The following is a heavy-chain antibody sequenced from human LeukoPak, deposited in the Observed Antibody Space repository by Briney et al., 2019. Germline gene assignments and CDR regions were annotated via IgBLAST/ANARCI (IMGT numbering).Heavy chain of an antibody. CDR1: GGSISSYY. V-gene: IGHV4-59*01. D-gene: IGHD6-19*01. CDR2: IYYSGST. J-gene: IGHJ4*02. CDR3: ARVGSSGWYALYYFDY. Sequence: SETLSLTCTVSGGSISSYYWSWIRQPPGKGLEWIGYIYYSGSTNYNPSLKSRGTISVDTSKNQFSLKLSSVTAADTAVYYCARVGSSGWYALYYFDYWGQGTLVTVSS.